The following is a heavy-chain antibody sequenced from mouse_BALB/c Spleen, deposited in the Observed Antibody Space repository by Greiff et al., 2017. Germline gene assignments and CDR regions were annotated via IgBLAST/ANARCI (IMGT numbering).Heavy chain of an antibody. V-gene: IGHV1-15*01. CDR2: IDPETGGT. CDR1: GYTFTDYE. CDR3: TRSPWFAY. Sequence: QVQLQQSGAELVRPGASVTLSCKASGYTFTDYEMHWVKQTPVHGLEWIGAIDPETGGTAYNQKFKGKATLTADKSSSTAHMELRSLTSEDSAVYYCTRSPWFAYWGQGTLVTVSA. J-gene: IGHJ3*01.